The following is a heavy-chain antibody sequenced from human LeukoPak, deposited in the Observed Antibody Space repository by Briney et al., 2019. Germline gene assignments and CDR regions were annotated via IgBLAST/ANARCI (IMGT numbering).Heavy chain of an antibody. V-gene: IGHV3-7*01. CDR3: AREYFPPGLLTIVFDN. CDR1: GFSLSSYY. Sequence: GGSLRLSCAASGFSLSSYYMSWVRQAPGKGLEWMANIGYDGSQKNYDDSLKGRFTISRDNAKNSVYLQMNSLRAEDTAAYYCAREYFPPGLLTIVFDNWGQGTLVTVSS. D-gene: IGHD3-9*01. CDR2: IGYDGSQK. J-gene: IGHJ4*02.